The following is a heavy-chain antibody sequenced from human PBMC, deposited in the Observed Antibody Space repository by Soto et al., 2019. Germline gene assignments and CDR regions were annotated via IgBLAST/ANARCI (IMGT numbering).Heavy chain of an antibody. V-gene: IGHV4-59*01. CDR3: ARGIVPMXV. D-gene: IGHD3-16*02. J-gene: IGHJ6*03. CDR2: IYYSGST. Sequence: SETLSLTCTVSGGSISSDYWSWIRQPPGKGLEWIGYIYYSGSTNYNPSLKSRVTISVDTSKNQFSLKLSSVTAADTAVYYCARGIVPMXVWGKGTTVTVSS. CDR1: GGSISSDY.